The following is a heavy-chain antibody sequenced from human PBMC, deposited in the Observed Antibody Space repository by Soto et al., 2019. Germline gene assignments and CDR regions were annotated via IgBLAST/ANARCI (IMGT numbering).Heavy chain of an antibody. Sequence: QVQLQQWGAGLLKPSETLSLTCAVYGGSFSDFYWNFIRQPPGKGLEWIGEINHSGSTNYNPSLKSRVTISVDTSKNQFSLKLRSVTAADTAVYFCARGPRVVWVVPTAKRDVFDIWGQGTVVTVSS. CDR2: INHSGST. CDR1: GGSFSDFY. J-gene: IGHJ3*02. V-gene: IGHV4-34*01. CDR3: ARGPRVVWVVPTAKRDVFDI. D-gene: IGHD2-2*01.